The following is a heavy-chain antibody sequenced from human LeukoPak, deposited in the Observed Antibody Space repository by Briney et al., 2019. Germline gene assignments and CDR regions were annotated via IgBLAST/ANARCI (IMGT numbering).Heavy chain of an antibody. CDR3: ARAGYSYGYAYFDY. J-gene: IGHJ4*02. CDR2: IYYSGST. CDR1: GGPISSYY. V-gene: IGHV4-59*01. Sequence: SETLSLTCPVPGGPISSYYWSWIRQPPGKGLEWIGYIYYSGSTNYNPPLKSRVTISVDTSKNQFSLKLSSVTAADTAVYYCARAGYSYGYAYFDYWGQGALVTVSS. D-gene: IGHD5-18*01.